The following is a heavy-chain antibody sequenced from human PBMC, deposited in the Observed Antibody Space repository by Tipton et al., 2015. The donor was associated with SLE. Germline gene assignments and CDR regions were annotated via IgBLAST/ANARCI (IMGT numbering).Heavy chain of an antibody. CDR3: ARDRTRYGDGDAFDI. D-gene: IGHD3-16*01. V-gene: IGHV4-59*11. Sequence: TLSLTCTVSGGSISSHYWSWIGQPPGKGLEWSGYIYYSGSTNYNTSLKSRVTISVDTSKNQFSLKLSSVTAADTAVYYCARDRTRYGDGDAFDIWGQGTMVTVSS. CDR1: GGSISSHY. J-gene: IGHJ3*02. CDR2: IYYSGST.